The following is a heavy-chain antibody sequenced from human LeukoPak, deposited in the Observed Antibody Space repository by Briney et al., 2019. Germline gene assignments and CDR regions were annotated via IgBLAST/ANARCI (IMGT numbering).Heavy chain of an antibody. J-gene: IGHJ4*02. CDR2: INPNSGCT. V-gene: IGHV1-2*02. CDR1: GYTFTGYY. CDR3: ARDLVTMVRGSGSLDY. Sequence: ASVKVSCKASGYTFTGYYMHWVRQAPGQGLEWMGWINPNSGCTNYAQKFQGRVTMTRDTSISTAYMELSRLRSDDTAVYYCARDLVTMVRGSGSLDYXXXGTLVTVSS. D-gene: IGHD3-10*01.